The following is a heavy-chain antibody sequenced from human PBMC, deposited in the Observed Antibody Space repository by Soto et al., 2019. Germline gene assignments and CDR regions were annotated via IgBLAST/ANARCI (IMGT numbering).Heavy chain of an antibody. Sequence: QVQLVQSGAEVKKPGSSVKVSCKASGGTFSSYAISWVRQAPGQGLEWMGGIIPIFGTANYAQKFQGRVTITADESTSTADMELSSRGSEDTVVYYCAVFGNVVVAATYFDYWGQGTLVTVSS. V-gene: IGHV1-69*01. CDR2: IIPIFGTA. D-gene: IGHD2-15*01. CDR3: AVFGNVVVAATYFDY. CDR1: GGTFSSYA. J-gene: IGHJ4*02.